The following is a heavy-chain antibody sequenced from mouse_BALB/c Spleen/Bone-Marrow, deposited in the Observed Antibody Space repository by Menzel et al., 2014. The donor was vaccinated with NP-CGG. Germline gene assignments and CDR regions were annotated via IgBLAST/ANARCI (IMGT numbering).Heavy chain of an antibody. V-gene: IGHV6-6*02. CDR3: TSITPWFAY. D-gene: IGHD1-1*01. CDR2: IRLKSNNYAT. CDR1: GFTFSNYW. J-gene: IGHJ3*01. Sequence: EVQLQESGGGLVQPGGSMKLSCVASGFTFSNYWMNWVRQSPEKGLEWVAEIRLKSNNYATHYAESVKGRFTISRDDSKSSVYLQMNNLRAEDTGIYYCTSITPWFAYWGQGTLVTVSA.